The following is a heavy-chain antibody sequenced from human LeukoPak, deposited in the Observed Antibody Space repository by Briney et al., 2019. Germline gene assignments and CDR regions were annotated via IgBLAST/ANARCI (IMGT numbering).Heavy chain of an antibody. CDR2: IIPIFGTV. CDR3: ARVLLERGYSYGSGLDYYGMDV. V-gene: IGHV1-69*01. Sequence: SVKVSCKASGGTFSSYAISWVRQAPGQGLEWMGGIIPIFGTVNYAQKFQGRVTITADESTSTAYMELSSLRSEDTAVYYCARVLLERGYSYGSGLDYYGMDVWGKGTTVTVSS. D-gene: IGHD5-18*01. J-gene: IGHJ6*04. CDR1: GGTFSSYA.